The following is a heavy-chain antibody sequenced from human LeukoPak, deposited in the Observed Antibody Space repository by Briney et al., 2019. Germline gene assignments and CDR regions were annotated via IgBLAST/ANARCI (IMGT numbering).Heavy chain of an antibody. Sequence: SETLSLTCAVYGGSFSGYYWSWIRQPPGKGLEWIGEINHSGSTNYNPSLKSRVTISVDTSKNQFSLKLSSVTAADTAVYYCARHDSSGYYPYYYYGMDVWGQGTTVTVSS. CDR3: ARHDSSGYYPYYYYGMDV. D-gene: IGHD3-22*01. CDR1: GGSFSGYY. CDR2: INHSGST. J-gene: IGHJ6*02. V-gene: IGHV4-34*01.